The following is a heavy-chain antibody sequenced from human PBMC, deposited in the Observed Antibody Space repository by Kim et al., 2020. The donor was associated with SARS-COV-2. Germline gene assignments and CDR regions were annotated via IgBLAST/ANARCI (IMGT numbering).Heavy chain of an antibody. D-gene: IGHD1-26*01. CDR3: ARLWWDYHAFDI. J-gene: IGHJ3*02. Sequence: RYSPSYQGKVTISADKSISTAYLQWSSLKASDTAMYYCARLWWDYHAFDIWGQGTMVTVSS. V-gene: IGHV5-51*01.